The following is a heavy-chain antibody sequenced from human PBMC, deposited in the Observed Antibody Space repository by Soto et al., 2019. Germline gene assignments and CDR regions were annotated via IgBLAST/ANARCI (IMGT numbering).Heavy chain of an antibody. V-gene: IGHV1-18*01. J-gene: IGHJ3*02. CDR2: ISAYNGNT. CDR3: AADPLYQPHLITMVRGAPDAFDI. Sequence: ASVKVSCKASGYTFTSYGISWVRQAPGQGLEWIGWISAYNGNTNYAQKFQERVTITRDMSTSTAYMELSSLRSEDTAVYYCAADPLYQPHLITMVRGAPDAFDIWAQGTMVTVSS. D-gene: IGHD3-10*01. CDR1: GYTFTSYG.